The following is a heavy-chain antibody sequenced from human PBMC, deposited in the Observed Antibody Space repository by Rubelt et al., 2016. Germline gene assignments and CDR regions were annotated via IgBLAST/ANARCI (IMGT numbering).Heavy chain of an antibody. D-gene: IGHD6-25*01. CDR2: IYYSGST. J-gene: IGHJ5*02. V-gene: IGHV4-39*07. CDR1: GGSISSYY. Sequence: QVQLQESGPGLVKPSETLSLTCTVSGGSISSYYWGWIRQPPGKGLEWIGSIYYSGSTYYNPSLKSRVTRSVDTSKNQFSLKLSSVTAADTAVYYCAREAERGIAAFHWFDPWGQGTLVTVSS. CDR3: AREAERGIAAFHWFDP.